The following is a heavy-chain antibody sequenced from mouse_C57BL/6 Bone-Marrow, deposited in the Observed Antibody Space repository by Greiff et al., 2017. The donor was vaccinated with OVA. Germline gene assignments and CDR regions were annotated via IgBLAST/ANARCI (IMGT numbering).Heavy chain of an antibody. Sequence: EVQRVESGGDLVKPGGSLKLSCAASGFTFSSYGMSWVRQTPDKRLEWVATISSGGSYTYYPDSVKGRFTISRDNAKNTLYLQMSSLKSEDTAMYYCARHPYYSNEDYFDYWGQGTTLTVSS. V-gene: IGHV5-6*01. CDR2: ISSGGSYT. J-gene: IGHJ2*01. CDR1: GFTFSSYG. CDR3: ARHPYYSNEDYFDY. D-gene: IGHD2-5*01.